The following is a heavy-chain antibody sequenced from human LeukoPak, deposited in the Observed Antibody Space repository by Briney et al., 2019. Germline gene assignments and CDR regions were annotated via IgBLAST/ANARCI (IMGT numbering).Heavy chain of an antibody. J-gene: IGHJ4*02. V-gene: IGHV4-59*12. CDR2: IYYSGST. CDR1: GGSISSYY. Sequence: SETLSLTCTVSGGSISSYYWSWIRQPPGKGLEWIGYIYYSGSTNYNPSLKSRVTISVDTSKNQFSLKLSSVTAADTAVYYCARDLGYCSGGSCYFFDYWGQGTLVTVSS. D-gene: IGHD2-15*01. CDR3: ARDLGYCSGGSCYFFDY.